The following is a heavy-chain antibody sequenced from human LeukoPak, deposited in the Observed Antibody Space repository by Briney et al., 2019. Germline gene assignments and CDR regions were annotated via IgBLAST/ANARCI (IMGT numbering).Heavy chain of an antibody. CDR2: INPNSGGT. CDR3: ARHPYSGSYHFDY. CDR1: GYIXTGYY. V-gene: IGHV1-2*02. Sequence: GASVKVSCKASGYIXTGYYMHGVRQAPGQGLEWMGWINPNSGGTNSAQKFQGRVTMTRDTSISTAYMELSRLTSDDTAVYYCARHPYSGSYHFDYWGQGTLVTVSS. J-gene: IGHJ4*02. D-gene: IGHD1-26*01.